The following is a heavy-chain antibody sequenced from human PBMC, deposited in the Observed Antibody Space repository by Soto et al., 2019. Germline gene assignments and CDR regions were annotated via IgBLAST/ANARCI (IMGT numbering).Heavy chain of an antibody. Sequence: QVQLQESGPGLVKPSETLSLTCTVSGGSISSYYWSWIRQPPGKGLEWIGYIYYSGSTNYNPSLKSRVTISVDTSKNQFSLKLSSVTAEDTAVYYCARHYSSSSVDYWGQGTLVTVSS. CDR1: GGSISSYY. CDR3: ARHYSSSSVDY. D-gene: IGHD6-6*01. CDR2: IYYSGST. J-gene: IGHJ4*02. V-gene: IGHV4-59*08.